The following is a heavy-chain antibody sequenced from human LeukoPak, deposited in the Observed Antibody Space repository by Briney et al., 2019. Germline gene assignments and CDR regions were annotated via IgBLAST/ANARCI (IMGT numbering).Heavy chain of an antibody. CDR1: GFTFSSYG. V-gene: IGHV3-30*02. CDR3: AKDKYDSSGYYYPFDY. Sequence: GGSLRLSCAASGFTFSSYGMHWVRQAPGKGLEWVAFIRYDGSNKYYADSVKGRFTISRDNSKNTLYLQMNSLRAEDTAVYYCAKDKYDSSGYYYPFDYWGQGTLVTVSS. J-gene: IGHJ4*02. D-gene: IGHD3-22*01. CDR2: IRYDGSNK.